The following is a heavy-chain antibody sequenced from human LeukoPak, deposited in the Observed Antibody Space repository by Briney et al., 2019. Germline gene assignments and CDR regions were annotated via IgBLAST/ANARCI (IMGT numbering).Heavy chain of an antibody. D-gene: IGHD3-9*01. CDR2: TSAYNGNT. CDR1: GYTFTSYG. J-gene: IGHJ4*02. V-gene: IGHV1-18*01. Sequence: ASVKVSCKASGYTFTSYGISWVRQAPGQGLEWMGWTSAYNGNTNYAQKLQGRVTMTTDTSTSTAYMELRSLRSDDTAVYYCARVGYYDILTGYYNASFDYWGQGTLVTVSS. CDR3: ARVGYYDILTGYYNASFDY.